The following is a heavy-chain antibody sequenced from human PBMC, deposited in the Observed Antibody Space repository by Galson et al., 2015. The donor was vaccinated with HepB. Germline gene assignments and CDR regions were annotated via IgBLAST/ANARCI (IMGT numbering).Heavy chain of an antibody. D-gene: IGHD4-17*01. CDR2: LSYDGSNK. Sequence: SLRLSCAASGFTLSNYAMHWVRQAPGKGLEWVAVLSYDGSNKYYADSVRGRFTISRDNSKNTLLLQMHSLRAEDTAVYYCDHTYGALFDYWGQGTLVSVPS. CDR3: DHTYGALFDY. J-gene: IGHJ4*02. V-gene: IGHV3-30-3*01. CDR1: GFTLSNYA.